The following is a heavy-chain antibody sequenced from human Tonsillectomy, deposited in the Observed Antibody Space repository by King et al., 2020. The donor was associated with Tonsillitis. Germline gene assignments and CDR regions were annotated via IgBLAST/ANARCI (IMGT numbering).Heavy chain of an antibody. CDR1: GFTFSSYS. CDR3: ASDRYGSVSFDY. J-gene: IGHJ4*02. V-gene: IGHV3-21*01. CDR2: ISSSSSYI. Sequence: VQLVESGGGLVKPGGSLRLSCAASGFTFSSYSMNWVRQAPGKGLEWVSSISSSSSYIYYADSVKGRFTISRDNAKNSLYLQMNSLRAEDTAVYYCASDRYGSVSFDYWGQGTLVTVSS. D-gene: IGHD3-10*01.